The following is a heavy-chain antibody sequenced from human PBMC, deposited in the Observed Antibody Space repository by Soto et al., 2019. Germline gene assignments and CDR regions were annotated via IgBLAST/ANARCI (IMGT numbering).Heavy chain of an antibody. J-gene: IGHJ6*02. CDR3: ASDKGGFLDWEYYYGMDG. Sequence: QVPLVQSGAEVKKPGASVKVSCKASGYTFTSYGISWVRQAPGQGLEWMGWISAYNGNTNYAQKLQGRVTMTTDTSTSTAYMELRSLRSDDTAVYYCASDKGGFLDWEYYYGMDGWGQGTTVTVSS. D-gene: IGHD3-3*01. CDR2: ISAYNGNT. CDR1: GYTFTSYG. V-gene: IGHV1-18*01.